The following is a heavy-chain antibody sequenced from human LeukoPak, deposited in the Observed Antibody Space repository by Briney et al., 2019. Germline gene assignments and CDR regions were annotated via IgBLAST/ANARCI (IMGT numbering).Heavy chain of an antibody. CDR1: GFTFSSYS. CDR2: ISSSSSYI. Sequence: GGSLRLSCAAPGFTFSSYSMNWVRQAPGKGLEWVSSISSSSSYIYYADSVKGRFTISRDNAKNSLYLQMNSLRAEDTAVYYCARDQKGYGQNWFDPWGQGTLVTVSS. D-gene: IGHD5-12*01. J-gene: IGHJ5*02. CDR3: ARDQKGYGQNWFDP. V-gene: IGHV3-21*01.